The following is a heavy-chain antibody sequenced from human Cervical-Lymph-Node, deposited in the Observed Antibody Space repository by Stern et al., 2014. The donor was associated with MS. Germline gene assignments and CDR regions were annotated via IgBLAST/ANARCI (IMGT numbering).Heavy chain of an antibody. CDR2: VNAGNGST. CDR1: GYTFTSYA. J-gene: IGHJ4*02. D-gene: IGHD6-19*01. Sequence: VQLVGSGAEVKKPGASVKVSCKAYGYTFTSYALHWVRQAPGQRLEWVGWVNAGNGSTKYSQTFQGRVTITRDTSASTAYMELSSLRSEDTAVYYCARDVPEYSSGWDYWGQGTLVTVSS. V-gene: IGHV1-3*01. CDR3: ARDVPEYSSGWDY.